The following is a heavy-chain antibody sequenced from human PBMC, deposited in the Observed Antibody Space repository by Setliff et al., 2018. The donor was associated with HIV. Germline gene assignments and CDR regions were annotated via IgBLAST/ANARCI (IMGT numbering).Heavy chain of an antibody. CDR2: IYYSGST. CDR1: GGSISSSSYY. CDR3: ARLQGYSSSWYGYWFDP. J-gene: IGHJ5*02. D-gene: IGHD6-13*01. V-gene: IGHV4-39*07. Sequence: PSETLSLTCTVSGGSISSSSYYWGWIRQPPGKGLEWIGSIYYSGSTYYNPSLKSRVTISVDTSKNQFSLKQSSVTAADTAVYYCARLQGYSSSWYGYWFDPWGQGTLVTVSS.